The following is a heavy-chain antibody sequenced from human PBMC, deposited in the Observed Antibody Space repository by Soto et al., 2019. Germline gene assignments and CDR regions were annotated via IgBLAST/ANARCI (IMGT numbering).Heavy chain of an antibody. D-gene: IGHD1-26*01. J-gene: IGHJ4*02. CDR1: GFTFSDYA. Sequence: HPGGSLRLSCIASGFTFSDYAMSWVRQAPGKGLEWVSAISGGRGVSTYYAHSVKGRFTISRDNSRNTLYLQMNSLRPEDTAVYHCVKGRKWELPLDCWGQGTLVTVSS. V-gene: IGHV3-23*01. CDR2: ISGGRGVST. CDR3: VKGRKWELPLDC.